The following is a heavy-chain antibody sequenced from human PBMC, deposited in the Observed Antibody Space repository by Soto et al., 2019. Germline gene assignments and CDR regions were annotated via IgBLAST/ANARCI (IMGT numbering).Heavy chain of an antibody. J-gene: IGHJ4*02. V-gene: IGHV4-39*01. D-gene: IGHD3-3*01. CDR2: MSYSGTS. CDR3: ARYGRPDITIFGVAAYNFDK. Sequence: SETLSLTCNVSGGSTRSSVYYWGWIRQPPGKGLEWIGSMSYSGTSYYNPSLRSRVSISVDTSKNQFSLKMTSVTAADTAVYYCARYGRPDITIFGVAAYNFDKWGQGVLVTV. CDR1: GGSTRSSVYY.